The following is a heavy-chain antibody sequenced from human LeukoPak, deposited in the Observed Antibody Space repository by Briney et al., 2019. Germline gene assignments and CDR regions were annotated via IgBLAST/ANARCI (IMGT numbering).Heavy chain of an antibody. CDR2: IFYGGNS. CDR3: GSPSRCTGDSCQKHFDY. D-gene: IGHD2-8*02. CDR1: GDSITSNSRY. Sequence: PSETLSLTCTVSGDSITSNSRYWGWIRQPPGKGLEWIGSIFYGGNSYYSPSLKSRVTMSMDTSKNQFSLKVSSVTAADTAVYYCGSPSRCTGDSCQKHFDYWGQGALVSVSS. J-gene: IGHJ4*02. V-gene: IGHV4-39*01.